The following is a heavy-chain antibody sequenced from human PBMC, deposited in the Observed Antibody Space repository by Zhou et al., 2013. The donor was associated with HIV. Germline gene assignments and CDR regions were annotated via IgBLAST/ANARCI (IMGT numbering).Heavy chain of an antibody. CDR2: IVPIFGTS. Sequence: QVQVVQSGAEVKKPGSSVKVSCKFSGGTLSSYAFSWVRQAPGQGLEWMGAIVPIFGTSTYAQRFQDRVTFNTDTSTSTVYMELTSLRSEDTAVYHCARSPXFGELPLDSWGQGTLITVSS. J-gene: IGHJ4*02. V-gene: IGHV1-69*05. D-gene: IGHD3-10*01. CDR3: ARSPXFGELPLDS. CDR1: GGTLSSYA.